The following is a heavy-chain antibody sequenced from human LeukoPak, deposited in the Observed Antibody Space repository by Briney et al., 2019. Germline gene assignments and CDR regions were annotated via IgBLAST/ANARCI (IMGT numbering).Heavy chain of an antibody. J-gene: IGHJ4*02. D-gene: IGHD2-2*01. CDR3: ARISGYCSTTSCYDY. CDR2: INPNSGGT. CDR1: GYTFTGYY. V-gene: IGHV1-2*02. Sequence: ASVKVSCKASGYTFTGYYMHWVRQAPGQGLEWMGWINPNSGGTNYAQKFQGRVTMTRDTSISTAYMELSRLRSDDTAVYYCARISGYCSTTSCYDYWGPGTLVTVSS.